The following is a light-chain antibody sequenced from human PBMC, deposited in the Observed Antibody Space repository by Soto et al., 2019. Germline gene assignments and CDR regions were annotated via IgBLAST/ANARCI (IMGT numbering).Light chain of an antibody. CDR3: SSYTSSSTYV. Sequence: QSALTQPASVSGSPGQSIAIYCTGTSSDVGGYNYVSWYQQHPGKAPKLIIYDVTNRPSGVSNRFSGSKSGNTASLTISGLQAEDEADYYCSSYTSSSTYVFGTGTKLTVL. V-gene: IGLV2-14*01. CDR2: DVT. J-gene: IGLJ1*01. CDR1: SSDVGGYNY.